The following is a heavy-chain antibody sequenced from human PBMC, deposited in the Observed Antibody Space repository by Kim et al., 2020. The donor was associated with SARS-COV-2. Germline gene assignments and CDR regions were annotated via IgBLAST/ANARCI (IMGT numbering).Heavy chain of an antibody. J-gene: IGHJ4*02. V-gene: IGHV3-23*01. CDR3: AKGGGEII. CDR2: ISASTT. CDR1: RFSVTNYA. D-gene: IGHD2-21*01. Sequence: GGSLRLSCTASRFSVTNYAMSWARQAPGKGLEWVSVISASTTYYADSVKGRFTISRDNSKNTLYLQMNSLRAEDTAVYYCAKGGGEIIWGQGTLVTVSS.